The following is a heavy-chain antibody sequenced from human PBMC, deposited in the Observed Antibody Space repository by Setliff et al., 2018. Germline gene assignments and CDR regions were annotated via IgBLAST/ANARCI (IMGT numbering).Heavy chain of an antibody. J-gene: IGHJ3*02. V-gene: IGHV4-4*07. CDR2: IYTSGST. D-gene: IGHD1-26*01. Sequence: SETLSLTCTVSGGSISNYYWSWIRQPAGKGLEWIGRIYTSGSTNYNPSLKSRVTMSVDTSKNQVSLKLSSVTAADTAVYYCASKGISALSGAFDMWGQGTMVTVSS. CDR1: GGSISNYY. CDR3: ASKGISALSGAFDM.